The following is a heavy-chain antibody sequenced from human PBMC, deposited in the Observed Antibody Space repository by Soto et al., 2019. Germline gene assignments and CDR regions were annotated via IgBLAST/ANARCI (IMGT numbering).Heavy chain of an antibody. J-gene: IGHJ4*02. Sequence: GGSLRLSCGASGFTFNTYLRHWVRQVPGEGLVWVARIAPNGRSTTYADSVKGRFTISRDNAKSTVYLQMNSLRAEDTAVYSCASGVYDSSAYFDYWGQGALVSVSS. CDR2: IAPNGRST. CDR3: ASGVYDSSAYFDY. D-gene: IGHD3-22*01. V-gene: IGHV3-74*01. CDR1: GFTFNTYL.